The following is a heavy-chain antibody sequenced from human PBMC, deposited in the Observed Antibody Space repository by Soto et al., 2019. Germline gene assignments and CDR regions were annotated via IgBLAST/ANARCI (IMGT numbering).Heavy chain of an antibody. CDR2: ISSSSSYI. D-gene: IGHD5-18*01. V-gene: IGHV3-21*01. Sequence: TGGSLRLSCAASGFTFSSYSMNWVRQAPGKGLEWVSSISSSSSYIYYADSVKGRFTISRDNAKNSLYLQMNSLRAEDTAVYYCARVRETWIQLWLQGDYFDYWGQGTLVTVSS. CDR1: GFTFSSYS. CDR3: ARVRETWIQLWLQGDYFDY. J-gene: IGHJ4*02.